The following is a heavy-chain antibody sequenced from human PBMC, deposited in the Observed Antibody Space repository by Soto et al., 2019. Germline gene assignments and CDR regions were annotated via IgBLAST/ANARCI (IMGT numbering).Heavy chain of an antibody. CDR3: ARDQLLNSSPRNWFDP. J-gene: IGHJ5*02. D-gene: IGHD6-13*01. V-gene: IGHV3-33*01. Sequence: QVQLVESGGGVVQPGRSLRLSCAASGFTFSSYGMHWVRQAPGKGLEWVAVIWYDGSNKYYADSVKGRFTISRDNSKNTLYLQINSLRAEDTAVYYCARDQLLNSSPRNWFDPWGQGTLVTVSS. CDR1: GFTFSSYG. CDR2: IWYDGSNK.